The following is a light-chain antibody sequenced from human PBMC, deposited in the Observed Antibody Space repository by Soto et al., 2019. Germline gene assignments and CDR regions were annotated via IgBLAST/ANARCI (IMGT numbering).Light chain of an antibody. V-gene: IGKV1-9*01. CDR3: QQLNSYPLMYT. CDR2: AAS. CDR1: QGISSY. J-gene: IGKJ2*01. Sequence: DIQLTQSPYFLSASVGDRVTITCRASQGISSYLAWYQQKPGKAPKLLISAASTLQSGVPSRFSGSGSGTEFTLTISSLQPEDLATYYCQQLNSYPLMYTFGQGTKLEIK.